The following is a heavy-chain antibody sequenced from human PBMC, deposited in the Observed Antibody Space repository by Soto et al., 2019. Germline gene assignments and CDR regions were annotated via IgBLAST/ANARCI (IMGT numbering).Heavy chain of an antibody. CDR1: GGYFSGYY. Sequence: PSVTLSLTCAVYGGYFSGYYWIWIRQPQGKGLEWIGEINHSGSTNYNPSLKSRVTISVDTSKNQFSLKLNSVTAADTAVYYCARDLWGYCGTDCYPLDVRGQGTAVTVSS. V-gene: IGHV4-34*01. CDR2: INHSGST. CDR3: ARDLWGYCGTDCYPLDV. J-gene: IGHJ6*02. D-gene: IGHD2-21*02.